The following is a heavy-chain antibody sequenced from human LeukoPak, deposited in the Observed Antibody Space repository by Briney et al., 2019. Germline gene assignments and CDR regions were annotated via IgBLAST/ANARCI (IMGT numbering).Heavy chain of an antibody. Sequence: GGSLRLSCVASGFNSSAYVMSWFRQAPGKGLEWVSSISGSGRSLYYADSIKGRFNISRDNSKNILYLQMDRLRAEDTAIYYCATEVVYWGQGALVTVSS. CDR3: ATEVVY. J-gene: IGHJ4*02. CDR2: ISGSGRSL. V-gene: IGHV3-23*01. CDR1: GFNSSAYV.